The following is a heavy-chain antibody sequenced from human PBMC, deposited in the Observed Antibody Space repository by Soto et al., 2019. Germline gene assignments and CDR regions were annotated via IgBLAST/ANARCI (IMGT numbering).Heavy chain of an antibody. CDR1: GGSFSNFG. J-gene: IGHJ4*02. Sequence: SVKVSCKASGGSFSNFGISWVRQAPGQGLEWMGGIVPVFGRRNYAHRFRGRLTITADESTSTGDMELISLRCDDTAVYYCAREGSVDKFWGQGXQVTVSS. CDR3: AREGSVDKF. V-gene: IGHV1-69*13. CDR2: IVPVFGRR.